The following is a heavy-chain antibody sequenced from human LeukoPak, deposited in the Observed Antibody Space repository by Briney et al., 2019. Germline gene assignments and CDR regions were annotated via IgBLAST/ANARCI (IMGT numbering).Heavy chain of an antibody. CDR1: GFTFSSYS. Sequence: SGRSLRLSCAASGFTFSSYSMNWVRQAPGKGLEWVSSISSSSSYIYYADSVKGRFTISRDNAKNSLYLQMNSLRAEDTAVYYCAKPLMVYATDAFDIWGQGTMVTVSS. CDR3: AKPLMVYATDAFDI. CDR2: ISSSSSYI. J-gene: IGHJ3*02. D-gene: IGHD2-8*01. V-gene: IGHV3-21*01.